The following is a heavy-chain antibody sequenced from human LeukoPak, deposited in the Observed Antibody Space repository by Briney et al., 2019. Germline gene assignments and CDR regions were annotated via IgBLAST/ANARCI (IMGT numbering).Heavy chain of an antibody. D-gene: IGHD6-13*01. V-gene: IGHV4-34*01. CDR3: AREGYSSSCLDY. Sequence: SETLSLTCAVYGGSFSGYYWSWIRQPPGKGLERIGEINHSGSTNYNPSLKSRVTISVDTSKNQFSLKLSSVTAADTAVYYCAREGYSSSCLDYWGQGTLVTVSS. CDR2: INHSGST. CDR1: GGSFSGYY. J-gene: IGHJ4*02.